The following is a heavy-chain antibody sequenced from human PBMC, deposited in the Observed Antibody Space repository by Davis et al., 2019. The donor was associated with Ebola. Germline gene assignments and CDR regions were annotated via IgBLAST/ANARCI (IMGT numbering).Heavy chain of an antibody. Sequence: ASVKVSCKASGYTFTASYIHWVRQAPGQGLEWMGRINPNSGGTNYAQKFQGRVAMIRDTSIGTTHMELSSLTSDDTAVYFCARGPRPYSDSGYCDSWGQGTLVTVSS. J-gene: IGHJ4*02. CDR3: ARGPRPYSDSGYCDS. D-gene: IGHD4-11*01. CDR2: INPNSGGT. CDR1: GYTFTASY. V-gene: IGHV1-2*06.